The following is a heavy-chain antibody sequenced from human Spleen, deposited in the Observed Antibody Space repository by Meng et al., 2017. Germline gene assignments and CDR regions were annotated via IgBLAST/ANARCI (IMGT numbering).Heavy chain of an antibody. D-gene: IGHD2/OR15-2a*01. CDR1: GYTFTNYY. Sequence: QVQLVQSGAEVKKPGASVKVSCKASGYTFTNYYMHWVRQAPGQGLEWKGRINPNSGDTNYAQKFQGRVTMTRDTSISTAYMDLSRLRSDDTAVYYCQTLSLSVWGQGTLVTVSS. J-gene: IGHJ4*02. CDR3: QTLSLSV. CDR2: INPNSGDT. V-gene: IGHV1-2*06.